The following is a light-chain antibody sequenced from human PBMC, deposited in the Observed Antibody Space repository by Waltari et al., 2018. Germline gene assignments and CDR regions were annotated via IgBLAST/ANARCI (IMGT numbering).Light chain of an antibody. V-gene: IGLV1-47*01. J-gene: IGLJ3*02. CDR1: STTITHY. CDR2: TNY. CDR3: ATWDDSLNGWV. Sequence: QSVLTQPPSASGAPGQAVSISCSGGSTTITHYAFWYQQFPGTAPKLIVSTNYERPSGVPDRFSASKSGTSASLAISGLRSDDEADYYCATWDDSLNGWVFGGGTKLTVL.